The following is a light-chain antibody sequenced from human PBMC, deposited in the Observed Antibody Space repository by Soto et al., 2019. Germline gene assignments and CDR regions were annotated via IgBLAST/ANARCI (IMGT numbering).Light chain of an antibody. Sequence: ETVMTQSPATLSVSPGEGATLSCRASQSVSSKLAWYQQKPGQAPRLLIYDASTRATGIPARFSGSGSETEFTLTISRLQSEDFAVYYCQQYSNWPPWTFGQGTKVVIK. CDR1: QSVSSK. J-gene: IGKJ1*01. V-gene: IGKV3-15*01. CDR2: DAS. CDR3: QQYSNWPPWT.